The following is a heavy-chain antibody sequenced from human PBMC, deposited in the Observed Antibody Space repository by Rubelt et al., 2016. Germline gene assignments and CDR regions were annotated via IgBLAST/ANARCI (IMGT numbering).Heavy chain of an antibody. Sequence: QVQLQESGPGLVKPSETLSLTCSVPAGSITSSTDYWGWIRQPPGKGLEWIGSIHSGGLSYFNPSLENRASISVDTSENKFSLRLTSVTASDTAVYYCARLQWGYNGKYFESWGQGSLVTVSS. CDR1: AGSITSSTDY. V-gene: IGHV4-39*01. D-gene: IGHD5-12*01. CDR2: IHSGGLS. J-gene: IGHJ4*02. CDR3: ARLQWGYNGKYFES.